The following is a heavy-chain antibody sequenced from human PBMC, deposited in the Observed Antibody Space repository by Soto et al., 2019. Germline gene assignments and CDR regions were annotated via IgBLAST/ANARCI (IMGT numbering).Heavy chain of an antibody. Sequence: ASVNVSCKSSGGTFSSYSISWVRQAPGQGLEWMGGIIPIFGTANYAQKFQGRVTITADESTSTAYMELSSLRSEDTAVYYCATGSGSYYNALYHWGQGTLVTVSS. CDR3: ATGSGSYYNALYH. CDR1: GGTFSSYS. D-gene: IGHD3-10*01. V-gene: IGHV1-69*13. CDR2: IIPIFGTA. J-gene: IGHJ5*02.